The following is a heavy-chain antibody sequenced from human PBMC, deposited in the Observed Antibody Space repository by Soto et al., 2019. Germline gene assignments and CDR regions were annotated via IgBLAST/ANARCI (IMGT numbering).Heavy chain of an antibody. CDR1: GFTFSSYS. CDR2: ISSSSSYI. Sequence: GGSLRLSCAASGFTFSSYSMNWVRQAPGKGLEWVSSISSSSSYIYYADSVKGRFTISRDNAKNSLYLQMNSLRAEDTAVYYCARDPSSYYFDYWGQGTLVTVSS. J-gene: IGHJ4*02. D-gene: IGHD1-26*01. V-gene: IGHV3-21*01. CDR3: ARDPSSYYFDY.